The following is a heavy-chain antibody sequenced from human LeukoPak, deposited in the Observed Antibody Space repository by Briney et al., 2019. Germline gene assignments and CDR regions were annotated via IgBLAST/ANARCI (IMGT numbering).Heavy chain of an antibody. Sequence: GASVKVSCKASGYTFNSFGISWVRQAPGQGLEWMGWISAYNGNTNYAQKLQGRVTMTTDTSTSTAYMELRSLRSDDTAVYYCARVRKYYDSSDNGMDVWGQGTTVTVSS. CDR3: ARVRKYYDSSDNGMDV. D-gene: IGHD3-22*01. CDR1: GYTFNSFG. J-gene: IGHJ6*02. CDR2: ISAYNGNT. V-gene: IGHV1-18*01.